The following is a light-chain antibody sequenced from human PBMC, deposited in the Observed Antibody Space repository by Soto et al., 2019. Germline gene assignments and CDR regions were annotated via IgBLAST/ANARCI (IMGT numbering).Light chain of an antibody. J-gene: IGKJ3*01. CDR3: QQYDDVPPS. Sequence: DIQMTQSTFSLSASLGDRVTITCQAGQDITKYLNWYQHKPWKAPKLLIYDASHLETGVPSRFSGSGSGTDFTLIISSMQHEDIATYYGQQYDDVPPSFGPGAKVDIK. CDR2: DAS. CDR1: QDITKY. V-gene: IGKV1-33*01.